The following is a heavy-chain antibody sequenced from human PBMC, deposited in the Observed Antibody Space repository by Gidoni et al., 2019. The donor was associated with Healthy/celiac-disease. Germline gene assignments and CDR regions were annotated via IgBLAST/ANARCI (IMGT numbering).Heavy chain of an antibody. J-gene: IGHJ4*02. V-gene: IGHV1-46*01. CDR1: GYTFPSYY. Sequence: QVQLVPSVAAVKKPGVSLNVSCKGSGYTFPSYYMPWVRQAPGQGLEWLGIINPSGGSTSYEQKFQGRVTMTRDTSTSTVYMELSSLRSEDTAVYYCARSIVGATSVYYFDYWGQGTLVTVSS. D-gene: IGHD1-26*01. CDR3: ARSIVGATSVYYFDY. CDR2: INPSGGST.